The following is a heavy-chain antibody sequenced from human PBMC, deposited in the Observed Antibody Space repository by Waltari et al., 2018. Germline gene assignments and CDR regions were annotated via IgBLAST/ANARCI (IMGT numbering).Heavy chain of an antibody. D-gene: IGHD3-3*01. CDR3: ARGRFDFWSGSALDFDY. CDR2: INHSGST. CDR1: GGSFSGYY. Sequence: QVQLQQWGAGLLKPSETLSLTCAVYGGSFSGYYWSWIRQPPGKGLEWIGEINHSGSTNYNPSLKSRVTISVDTSKNQFSLKLSSVTAADTAVYYCARGRFDFWSGSALDFDYWGQGTLVTVSS. J-gene: IGHJ4*02. V-gene: IGHV4-34*01.